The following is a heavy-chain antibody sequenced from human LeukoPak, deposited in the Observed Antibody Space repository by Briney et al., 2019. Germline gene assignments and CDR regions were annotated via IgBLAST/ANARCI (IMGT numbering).Heavy chain of an antibody. CDR2: IYYSGST. V-gene: IGHV4-59*08. CDR1: GGSISSYY. D-gene: IGHD5-12*01. CDR3: ARLRGYSGYDYWGYFDY. J-gene: IGHJ4*02. Sequence: PSETLSFTCTVSGGSISSYYWSWIRQPPGKGLEWIGYIYYSGSTNYNPSLKSRVTISVDTSKNQFSLKLSSVTAADTAVYYCARLRGYSGYDYWGYFDYWGQGTLVTVSS.